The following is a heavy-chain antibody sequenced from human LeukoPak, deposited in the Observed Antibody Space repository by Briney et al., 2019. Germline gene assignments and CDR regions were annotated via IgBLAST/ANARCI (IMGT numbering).Heavy chain of an antibody. J-gene: IGHJ4*02. CDR1: GFTFSSYA. CDR2: ISGSGDST. V-gene: IGHV3-23*01. Sequence: GGSLRLSCAASGFTFSSYAMTWVRQAPGKGLEWVSVISGSGDSTYYADSVKGRFTISRDNSENTLSLQMNSLRAEDTAVYYCAKGDSGYESFDYWGQGTLVTVSS. D-gene: IGHD5-12*01. CDR3: AKGDSGYESFDY.